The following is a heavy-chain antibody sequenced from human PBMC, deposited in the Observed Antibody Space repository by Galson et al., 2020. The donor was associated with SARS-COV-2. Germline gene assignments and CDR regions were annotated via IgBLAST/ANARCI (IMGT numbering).Heavy chain of an antibody. J-gene: IGHJ2*01. D-gene: IGHD1-20*01. CDR3: SRLEVVTGWCFDL. V-gene: IGHV4-31*03. CDR2: IYYSGST. CDR1: GGSISSGGYY. Sequence: SATLSLTCTVSGGSISSGGYYWSWIRQHPGKGLEWIGYIYYSGSTYYNPSLKSRVTISVDTSKNQFSLKLSSVTAADAAVYYCSRLEVVTGWCFDLGGRGTLVTVAS.